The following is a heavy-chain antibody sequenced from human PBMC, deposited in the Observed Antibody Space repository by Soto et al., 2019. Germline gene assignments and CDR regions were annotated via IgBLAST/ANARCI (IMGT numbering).Heavy chain of an antibody. Sequence: QITLKESGPTLVKPAQTLTLPCTFSGFSLSTIGVGVGWIRQPPGKTLAWLALIYWDDDKRYSPSLKSRLTITKDTSENQAVLRMTNSDPVDTATYYWALRLTPPYYYDGSDYPHVFDIWGQGTMVTVSS. D-gene: IGHD3-22*01. CDR1: GFSLSTIGVG. V-gene: IGHV2-5*02. CDR2: IYWDDDK. J-gene: IGHJ3*02. CDR3: ALRLTPPYYYDGSDYPHVFDI.